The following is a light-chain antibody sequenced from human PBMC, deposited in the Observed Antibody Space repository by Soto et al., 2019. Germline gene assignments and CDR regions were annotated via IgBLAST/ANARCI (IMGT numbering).Light chain of an antibody. CDR1: SSDVGIFNR. V-gene: IGLV2-18*01. Sequence: QSVLTQPPSVSGSPGQSITISCTGTSSDVGIFNRVSWYQQPPGTAPKLMIYEVINRPSGVPDRFSGSKSGSTASLTISGLQAEDVADYYCSLYTSTNTWVFGGGAKVTVL. CDR3: SLYTSTNTWV. CDR2: EVI. J-gene: IGLJ3*02.